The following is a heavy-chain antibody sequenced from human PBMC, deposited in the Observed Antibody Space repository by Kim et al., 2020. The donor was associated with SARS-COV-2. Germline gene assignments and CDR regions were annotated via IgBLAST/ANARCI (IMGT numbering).Heavy chain of an antibody. CDR2: IYYSGST. J-gene: IGHJ5*02. D-gene: IGHD4-17*01. CDR1: GGSISSYY. Sequence: SETLSLTCTVSGGSISSYYWSWIRQPPGKGLEWIGYIYYSGSTNYNPSLKSRVTISVDTSKNQFSLKLSYVTAADTTVYYCARETHMFDYGDALTVGGFDPWGQGTLVTVSS. V-gene: IGHV4-59*01. CDR3: ARETHMFDYGDALTVGGFDP.